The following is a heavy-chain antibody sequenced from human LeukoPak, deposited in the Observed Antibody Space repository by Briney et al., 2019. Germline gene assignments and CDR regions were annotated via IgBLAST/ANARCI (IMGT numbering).Heavy chain of an antibody. CDR3: ARIRDGYNDAYDL. CDR1: GYTFTSYY. CDR2: INPSGGTT. D-gene: IGHD5-24*01. Sequence: ASVKVSCKASGYTFTSYYMHWVRQAPGQGLEWMGIINPSGGTTSSAQKFQGRVTMTRDTSTSTVYMELSSLRSEDTAIYYCARIRDGYNDAYDLWGQGTVVTVPS. J-gene: IGHJ3*01. V-gene: IGHV1-46*01.